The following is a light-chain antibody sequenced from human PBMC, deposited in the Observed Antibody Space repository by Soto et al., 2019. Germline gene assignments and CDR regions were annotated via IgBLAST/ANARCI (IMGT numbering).Light chain of an antibody. CDR3: QQYNGYWT. CDR1: QSISNS. J-gene: IGKJ1*01. V-gene: IGKV1-5*03. CDR2: EAS. Sequence: DIQMTQSPSTLSASVGDRVTITCRANQSISNSLAWYQQKSGKAPKLLIYEASSLKSGVPSRFSGSGSGTEYTLTISSLQPDDSATYYCQQYNGYWTFGQGTKVEIK.